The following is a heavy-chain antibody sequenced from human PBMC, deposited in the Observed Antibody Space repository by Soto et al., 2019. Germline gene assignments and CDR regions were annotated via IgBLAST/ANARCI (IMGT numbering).Heavy chain of an antibody. J-gene: IGHJ6*02. CDR1: GGSFSGYY. V-gene: IGHV4-34*01. Sequence: SETLSLTCAVYGGSFSGYYWSWIRQPPGKGLEWIGEINHSGSTNYNPSLKSRVTISVDTSKNQFSLKLSSVTAADTAACYCARALGNYDFWSGYGQGGMDVWGQGTTVTVSS. CDR3: ARALGNYDFWSGYGQGGMDV. CDR2: INHSGST. D-gene: IGHD3-3*01.